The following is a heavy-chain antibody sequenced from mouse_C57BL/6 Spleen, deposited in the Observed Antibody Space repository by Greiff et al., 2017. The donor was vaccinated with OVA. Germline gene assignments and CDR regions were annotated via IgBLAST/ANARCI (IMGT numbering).Heavy chain of an antibody. CDR1: GFSLTSYG. V-gene: IGHV2-2*01. Sequence: VKLVESGPGLVQPSQSLSITCTVSGFSLTSYGVHWVRQSPGKGLEWLGVIWSGGGTDYNAAFISRLSISKDNSKSQVFFKMNSLQADDTAIYYGATLYGSSYGGYYFDYWGQGTTLTVSS. D-gene: IGHD1-1*01. CDR3: ATLYGSSYGGYYFDY. J-gene: IGHJ2*01. CDR2: IWSGGGT.